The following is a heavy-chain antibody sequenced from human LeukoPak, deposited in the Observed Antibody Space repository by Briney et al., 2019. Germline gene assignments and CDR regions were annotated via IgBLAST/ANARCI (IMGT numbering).Heavy chain of an antibody. J-gene: IGHJ6*03. V-gene: IGHV3-48*04. D-gene: IGHD2-15*01. CDR2: ISSSGSTI. CDR1: GFTFSSYA. CDR3: ARDSVYYSLYYYYYMDV. Sequence: PGGSLRLSCAASGFTFSSYAMSWVRQAPGKGLEWVSYISSSGSTIYYADSVKGRFTISRDNAKNSLYLQMNSLRAEDTAVYYCARDSVYYSLYYYYYMDVWGKGTTVTVSS.